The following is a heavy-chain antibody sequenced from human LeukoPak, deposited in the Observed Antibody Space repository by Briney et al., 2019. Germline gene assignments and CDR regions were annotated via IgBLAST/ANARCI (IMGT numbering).Heavy chain of an antibody. V-gene: IGHV1-2*06. J-gene: IGHJ4*02. CDR2: INPNSGGT. CDR3: ASQGSSGWCDF. CDR1: GYTFTGYY. Sequence: ASVKVSCEASGYTFTGYYMHWVRQAPGQGLEWMGRINPNSGGTNYAQKFQDRVTMTRDTSISTAYMELSRLRSDDTAEYYCASQGSSGWCDFWGQGTLVTVSS. D-gene: IGHD6-19*01.